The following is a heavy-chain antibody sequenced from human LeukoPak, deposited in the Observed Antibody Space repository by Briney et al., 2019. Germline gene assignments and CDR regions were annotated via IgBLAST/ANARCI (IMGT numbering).Heavy chain of an antibody. Sequence: GASVKVSCKASGYTFTGYYMHWVRQAPGQGLEWMGWINPNSGGTNYAQKFQGRVTMTRDTSISTAYMELSRLRSDDTAVYYCARATIRKYSSPEDYWGQGTLVTVSS. D-gene: IGHD6-6*01. CDR3: ARATIRKYSSPEDY. J-gene: IGHJ4*02. V-gene: IGHV1-2*02. CDR1: GYTFTGYY. CDR2: INPNSGGT.